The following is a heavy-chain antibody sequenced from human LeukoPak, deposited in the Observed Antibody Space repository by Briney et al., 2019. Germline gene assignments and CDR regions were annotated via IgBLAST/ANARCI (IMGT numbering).Heavy chain of an antibody. D-gene: IGHD2-21*01. Sequence: PGGSLRLSCAGSGFSFSSYWMGWVRQTPGKGLEYVANIIQDGGETHYVDSVKGRFTISRDNAKKQLYLQVNRLRGEDTAVYYCERALGDDSIGRDYAGNDYWGQGTLVIVSS. V-gene: IGHV3-7*01. J-gene: IGHJ4*02. CDR3: ERALGDDSIGRDYAGNDY. CDR2: IIQDGGET. CDR1: GFSFSSYW.